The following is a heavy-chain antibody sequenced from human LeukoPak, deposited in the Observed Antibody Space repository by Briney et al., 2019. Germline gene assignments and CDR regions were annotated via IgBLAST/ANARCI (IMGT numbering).Heavy chain of an antibody. V-gene: IGHV3-21*01. CDR3: ASTAEWELLSYFQH. D-gene: IGHD1-26*01. CDR2: ISSSSSYI. J-gene: IGHJ1*01. Sequence: GGSLRLSCAASGFTFSSYSMNWVRQAPGKGLEWVSSISSSSSYIYYADSVKGRFTISRDNAKNSPYLQMNSLRAEDTAVYYCASTAEWELLSYFQHWGQGTLVTVSS. CDR1: GFTFSSYS.